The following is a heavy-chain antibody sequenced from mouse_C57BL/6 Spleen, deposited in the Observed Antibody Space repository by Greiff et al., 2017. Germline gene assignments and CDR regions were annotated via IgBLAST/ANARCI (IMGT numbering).Heavy chain of an antibody. CDR3: TRDRSNFAMDY. CDR2: ISGGGDYI. Sequence: EVQGVESGEGLVKPGGSLKLSCAASGFTFSSYAMSWVRQTPEKRLEWVAYISGGGDYIYYADTVKGRFTISRDNARNTLYLQMSSLKSEDTAMYYCTRDRSNFAMDYWGQGTSVTVSS. D-gene: IGHD2-5*01. CDR1: GFTFSSYA. J-gene: IGHJ4*01. V-gene: IGHV5-9-1*02.